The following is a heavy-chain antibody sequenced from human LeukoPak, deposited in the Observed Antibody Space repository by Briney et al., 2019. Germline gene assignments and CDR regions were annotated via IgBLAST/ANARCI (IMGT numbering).Heavy chain of an antibody. CDR1: GFTFSSYA. D-gene: IGHD3-22*01. CDR3: ATGDDSSGYYYAPTFDY. CDR2: ISGSGGST. J-gene: IGHJ4*02. V-gene: IGHV3-23*01. Sequence: GGSLRPSCAASGFTFSSYAMSWVRQAPGKGLEWVSAISGSGGSTYYADSVKGRFTISRDNSKNTLYLQMNSLRAEDTAVYYCATGDDSSGYYYAPTFDYWGQGTLVTVSS.